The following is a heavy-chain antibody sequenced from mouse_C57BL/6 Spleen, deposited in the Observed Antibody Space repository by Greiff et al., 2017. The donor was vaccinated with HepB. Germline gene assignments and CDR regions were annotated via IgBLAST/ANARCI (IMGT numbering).Heavy chain of an antibody. Sequence: VKLVESGAELARPGASVKLSCKASGYTFTSYGISWVKQRTGQGLEWIGEIYPRSGNTYYNEKFKGKATLTADKSSSTAYMELRSLTSEDSAVYVCARYEAREEEGAYWGQGTLVTVSA. D-gene: IGHD3-3*01. J-gene: IGHJ3*01. CDR2: IYPRSGNT. V-gene: IGHV1-81*01. CDR3: ARYEAREEEGAY. CDR1: GYTFTSYG.